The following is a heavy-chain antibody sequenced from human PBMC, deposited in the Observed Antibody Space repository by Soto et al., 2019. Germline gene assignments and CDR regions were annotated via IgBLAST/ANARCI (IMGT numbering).Heavy chain of an antibody. CDR3: TRTLTFGGVIYFDY. CDR2: INPNSGGG. D-gene: IGHD3-16*01. J-gene: IGHJ4*02. Sequence: ASVKVSCKASGYTFTGYYIHWVRQAPGQGLEWMGWINPNSGGGSYAQKFQGRVTMTRDTSVSTAYMELSSLRYDDTAVYYCTRTLTFGGVIYFDYWSQGTLVTVSS. V-gene: IGHV1-2*02. CDR1: GYTFTGYY.